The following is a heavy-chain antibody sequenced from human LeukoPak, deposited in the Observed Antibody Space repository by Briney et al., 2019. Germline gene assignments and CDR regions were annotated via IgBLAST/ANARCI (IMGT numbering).Heavy chain of an antibody. D-gene: IGHD1-1*01. V-gene: IGHV4-59*08. CDR2: IYYRGGT. Sequence: SETLSLTCTVSGGSISSHYWTWIRQPPGKGLEWIGYIYYRGGTNYNPSLQSRVTISVDTSKNQFSLKVTSVTAADTAVYYCARHVRMTTSGVDSYPMDVWGQGTTVTVSS. CDR1: GGSISSHY. CDR3: ARHVRMTTSGVDSYPMDV. J-gene: IGHJ6*02.